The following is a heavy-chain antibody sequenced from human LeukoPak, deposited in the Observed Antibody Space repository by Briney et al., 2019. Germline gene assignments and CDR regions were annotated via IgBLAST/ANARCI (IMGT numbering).Heavy chain of an antibody. D-gene: IGHD6-13*01. V-gene: IGHV3-21*01. CDR3: ARGVAAASPIDY. CDR2: ISSSSSYI. J-gene: IGHJ4*02. Sequence: GGSLRLSCAASGFTFSSYAMSWVRQAPGKGLEWVSSISSSSSYIYYADSVKGRFTISRDNAKNSLYLQMNSLRAEDTAVYYCARGVAAASPIDYWGQGTLVTVSS. CDR1: GFTFSSYA.